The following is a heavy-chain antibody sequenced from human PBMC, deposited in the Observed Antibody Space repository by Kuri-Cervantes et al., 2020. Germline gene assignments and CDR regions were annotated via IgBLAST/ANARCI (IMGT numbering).Heavy chain of an antibody. V-gene: IGHV3-33*06. CDR2: VWYDGSNK. D-gene: IGHD3-22*01. J-gene: IGHJ3*02. Sequence: GESLKISCAASGFTFSSYGMHWVRQAPGKGLDWVAIVWYDGSNKYYADSVKGRFTISRDNSKNTLYLQMDSLRAEDTAVYYCAKDILIVDSSGQTDDYDAFDIWGQGTMVTVSS. CDR3: AKDILIVDSSGQTDDYDAFDI. CDR1: GFTFSSYG.